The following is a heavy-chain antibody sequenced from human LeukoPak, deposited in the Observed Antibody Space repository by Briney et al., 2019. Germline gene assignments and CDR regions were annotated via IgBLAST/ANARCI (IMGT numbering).Heavy chain of an antibody. CDR2: ISSSGSTI. CDR1: GFTFSSYS. V-gene: IGHV3-48*04. J-gene: IGHJ4*02. CDR3: ARDPVCDH. Sequence: GGSLRLSCAASGFTFSSYSMNWVRQAPGKGLEWVSYISSSGSTIYCADSVKGRFTISRDNGKDSLYLQMNSLRAEDTAVYYCARDPVCDHWGQGTLVTVSS.